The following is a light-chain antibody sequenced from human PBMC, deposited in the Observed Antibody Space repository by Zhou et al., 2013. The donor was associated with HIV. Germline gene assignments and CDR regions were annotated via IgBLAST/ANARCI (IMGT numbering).Light chain of an antibody. V-gene: IGKV1-39*01. CDR2: GAS. J-gene: IGKJ1*01. CDR1: QSISNH. Sequence: DIQMTQSPSSLSASVGDRVTITCRASQSISNHLNWYQQHPGKAPKPLIYGASNLESGVPSRFSGGGSGTDFTLTVSSLQSEDLATYFCQQTYSAPWTFGQGT. CDR3: QQTYSAPWT.